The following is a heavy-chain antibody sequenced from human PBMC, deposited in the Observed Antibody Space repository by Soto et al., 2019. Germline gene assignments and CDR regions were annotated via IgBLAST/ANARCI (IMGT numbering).Heavy chain of an antibody. Sequence: SETLSLTCAVVGDSLRGQSWNWIRQSPGKGLEWIGELDQSGGTNYNPSLKSRAIISDDTSKNQFSLTLTSVTAADTAVYYCEREDRNGWSGESLDVWVQVTRGTFYS. V-gene: IGHV4-34*01. CDR3: EREDRNGWSGESLDV. D-gene: IGHD6-19*01. CDR1: GDSLRGQS. CDR2: LDQSGGT. J-gene: IGHJ6*01.